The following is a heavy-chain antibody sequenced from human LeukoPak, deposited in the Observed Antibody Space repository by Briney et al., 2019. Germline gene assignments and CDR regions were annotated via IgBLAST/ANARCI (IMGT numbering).Heavy chain of an antibody. J-gene: IGHJ5*02. D-gene: IGHD5-12*01. CDR1: GFTFSSYS. Sequence: QTGGSLRLSCAASGFTFSSYSMNWVRQAPGKGLEWVSSISSSSSYIYYADSVKGRFTISRDNARNSLYLQMNNLRGEDTAIYYCARDAGNSGYGWDLWGQGTLVTVSS. V-gene: IGHV3-21*01. CDR2: ISSSSSYI. CDR3: ARDAGNSGYGWDL.